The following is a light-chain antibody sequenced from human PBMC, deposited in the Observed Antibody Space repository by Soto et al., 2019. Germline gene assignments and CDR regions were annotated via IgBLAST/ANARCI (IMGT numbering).Light chain of an antibody. CDR3: HQYDSSPLT. CDR2: GAS. Sequence: EIVLTQSPGTLSLSPGERATLSCRASQSVSSSYLAWYQQKHGQAPMLLNYGASSRATGIPDRFSGSGSGKDFTLTISRLEPEDFAVYYCHQYDSSPLTFGGGTTVEIK. V-gene: IGKV3-20*01. CDR1: QSVSSSY. J-gene: IGKJ4*01.